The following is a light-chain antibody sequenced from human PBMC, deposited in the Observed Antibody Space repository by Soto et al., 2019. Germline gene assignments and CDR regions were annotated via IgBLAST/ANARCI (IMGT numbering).Light chain of an antibody. V-gene: IGLV2-14*01. Sequence: QSALTQPASVSGSPGQSITISCTGTSSDVGGYSYVSWYQQHPGKAPKLMIYAVSNRPSGVSTRFSGSKSGNTASLTISGLQAEDEADYHCSSYTTSSTLLYVFGTGTKLTVL. J-gene: IGLJ1*01. CDR3: SSYTTSSTLLYV. CDR2: AVS. CDR1: SSDVGGYSY.